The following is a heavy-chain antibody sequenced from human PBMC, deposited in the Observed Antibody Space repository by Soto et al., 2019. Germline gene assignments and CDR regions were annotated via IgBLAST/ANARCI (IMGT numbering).Heavy chain of an antibody. CDR3: ARGLDRPYYYMDV. V-gene: IGHV1-69*02. D-gene: IGHD6-6*01. Sequence: SVKVSCKASGGTFSSYTISWVRQAPGQGLEWMGRIIPILGIANYAQKFQGRVTMTADKSTSTAYMELSSLRSDDTAVYYCARGLDRPYYYMDVWGKGTTVTVSS. CDR2: IIPILGIA. J-gene: IGHJ6*03. CDR1: GGTFSSYT.